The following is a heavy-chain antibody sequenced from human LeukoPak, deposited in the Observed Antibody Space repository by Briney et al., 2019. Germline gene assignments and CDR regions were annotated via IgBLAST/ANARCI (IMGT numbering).Heavy chain of an antibody. CDR3: ARGYCTSSSCFARHWFDP. Sequence: SETLSLTCTVSGGSISSGGYYWSWIRQHPGKGLEWIGYTYYSGNTYYNPSLKSRVTISVDTSKNQFSLKLSSVTAADTAVYYCARGYCTSSSCFARHWFDPWGQGTLVTVSS. V-gene: IGHV4-31*03. D-gene: IGHD2-2*01. J-gene: IGHJ5*02. CDR2: TYYSGNT. CDR1: GGSISSGGYY.